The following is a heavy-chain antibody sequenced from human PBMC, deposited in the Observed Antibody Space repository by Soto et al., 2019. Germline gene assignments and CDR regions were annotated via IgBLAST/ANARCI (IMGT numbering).Heavy chain of an antibody. CDR1: GGSISSYY. J-gene: IGHJ5*02. CDR2: IYYSGST. CDR3: ARAKAPLYSSSWYWFDP. Sequence: SETLSLTCTVSGGSISSYYWSWIRQPPGKGLEWIGYIYYSGSTNYNPSLKSRVTLSVDTSKNQFSLKLSSVTAADTAVYYCARAKAPLYSSSWYWFDPWGQGTLVT. V-gene: IGHV4-59*08. D-gene: IGHD6-13*01.